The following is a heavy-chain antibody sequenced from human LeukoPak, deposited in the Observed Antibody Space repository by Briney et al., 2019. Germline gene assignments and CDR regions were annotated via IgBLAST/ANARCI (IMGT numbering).Heavy chain of an antibody. J-gene: IGHJ5*02. CDR3: ARSYSASYDSPAGWFDP. CDR2: IFYTGSI. D-gene: IGHD3-22*01. CDR1: GGSISNYY. Sequence: SETLSLTCTVSGGSISNYYWSWIRQPPGKGLEWMGYIFYTGSINYNPSLRGRVTISVDTFKSQFSLRLSSVTAADTAVYYCARSYSASYDSPAGWFDPWGQGTLVTVSS. V-gene: IGHV4-59*08.